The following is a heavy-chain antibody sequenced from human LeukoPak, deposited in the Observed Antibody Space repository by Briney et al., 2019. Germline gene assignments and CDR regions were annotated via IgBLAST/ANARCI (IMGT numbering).Heavy chain of an antibody. V-gene: IGHV4-59*01. J-gene: IGHJ2*01. Sequence: SETLSLTCTVSGGSISSYYWSWIRQPPGKGLEWIGYIYYSGSTNYNPSLKSRVTISVDTSKNQFSLKLSSVTAADTAVYYCARALAAAGNLWYFDLWGRGTLVTVSS. CDR1: GGSISSYY. CDR3: ARALAAAGNLWYFDL. CDR2: IYYSGST. D-gene: IGHD6-13*01.